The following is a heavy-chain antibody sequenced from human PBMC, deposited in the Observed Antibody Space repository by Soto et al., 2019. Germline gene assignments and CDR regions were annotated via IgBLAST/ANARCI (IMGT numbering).Heavy chain of an antibody. CDR3: ARGGQWLVLGWFDP. J-gene: IGHJ5*02. CDR1: GGSISSGGYS. CDR2: IYHSGST. V-gene: IGHV4-30-2*01. D-gene: IGHD6-19*01. Sequence: PLEILSLTCAVSGGSISSGGYSWSWIRQPPGKGLEWIGYIYHSGSTYYNPSLKSRVTISVDRSKNQFSLKLSSVTAADTAVYYCARGGQWLVLGWFDPWGQGTLVTVSS.